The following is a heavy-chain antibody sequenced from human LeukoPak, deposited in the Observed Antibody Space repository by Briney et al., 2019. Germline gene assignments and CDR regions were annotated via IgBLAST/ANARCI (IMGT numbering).Heavy chain of an antibody. D-gene: IGHD2-15*01. J-gene: IGHJ5*02. V-gene: IGHV4-59*08. CDR3: ARRRVGDLTVGSDTWFDP. Sequence: AETLSLTCTVSGGSITNYNWNWIRQPPGKGLEWIGYISDRGSTNYNPSRQSRVTISVDTSKNQFSLKLSSVTASDTAVYYCARRRVGDLTVGSDTWFDPWGQGALVTVSS. CDR1: GGSITNYN. CDR2: ISDRGST.